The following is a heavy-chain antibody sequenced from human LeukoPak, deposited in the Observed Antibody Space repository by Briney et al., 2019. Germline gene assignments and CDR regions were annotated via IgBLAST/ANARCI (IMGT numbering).Heavy chain of an antibody. CDR1: GFTFRTSW. J-gene: IGHJ4*02. Sequence: TGGSLRLSCAASGFTFRTSWMHWVRQAPGKGLVWVSRINSDGSSTSYADSVKGRFTISRDNAKNTVYLQMNSLRAEDSAEYYCARALASGATYWGQGTLVTVSS. CDR2: INSDGSST. V-gene: IGHV3-74*01. CDR3: ARALASGATY. D-gene: IGHD6-13*01.